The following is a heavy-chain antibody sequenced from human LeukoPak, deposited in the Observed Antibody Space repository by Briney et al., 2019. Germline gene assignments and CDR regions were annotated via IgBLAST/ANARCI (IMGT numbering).Heavy chain of an antibody. CDR2: ISSSSSYI. Sequence: GGSLRLSCAASGFTFSSYAMNWVRQAPGKGLEWVSSISSSSSYIYYADSVKGRFTISRDNAKNSLYLQMNSLRAEDTAVYYCARVASNSSSWFYYYYYYYMDVWGKGTTVTVSS. J-gene: IGHJ6*03. CDR3: ARVASNSSSWFYYYYYYYMDV. V-gene: IGHV3-21*01. D-gene: IGHD6-13*01. CDR1: GFTFSSYA.